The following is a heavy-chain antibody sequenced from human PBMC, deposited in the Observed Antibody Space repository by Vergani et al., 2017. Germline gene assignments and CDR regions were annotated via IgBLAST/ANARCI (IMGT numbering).Heavy chain of an antibody. CDR3: AKDISPFIVVVPAANGSGWYSNWFDP. J-gene: IGHJ5*02. CDR1: GFTFDDYA. V-gene: IGHV3-9*01. CDR2: ISWNSGSI. Sequence: EVQLVESGGGLVQPGRSLRLSCAASGFTFDDYAMHWVRQAPGKGLEWVSGISWNSGSIGYADSVKGRFTISRDNAKNSLYLQMNSLRAEDTALYYCAKDISPFIVVVPAANGSGWYSNWFDPWGQGTLVTVSS. D-gene: IGHD2-2*01.